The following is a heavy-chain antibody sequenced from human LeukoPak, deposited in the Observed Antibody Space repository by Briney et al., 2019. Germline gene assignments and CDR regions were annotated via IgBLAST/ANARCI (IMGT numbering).Heavy chain of an antibody. CDR1: GYTFTSYD. CDR2: MNPNSGNT. Sequence: ASVKVSCKASGYTFTSYDINWVRQATGQGLEWMGWMNPNSGNTGYAQKFQGRVTMTRNTSISTAYMELSSLRSEDTAVYYCARSSGYDSSGYYYDYFDYWGQGTLVTVSS. V-gene: IGHV1-8*01. J-gene: IGHJ4*02. D-gene: IGHD3-22*01. CDR3: ARSSGYDSSGYYYDYFDY.